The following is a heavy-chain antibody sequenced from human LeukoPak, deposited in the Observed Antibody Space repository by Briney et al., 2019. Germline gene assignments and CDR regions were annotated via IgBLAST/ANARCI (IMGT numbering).Heavy chain of an antibody. CDR2: IYYSGST. V-gene: IGHV4-39*07. D-gene: IGHD6-13*01. J-gene: IGHJ6*03. Sequence: SETLSLTCTVSGGSISSSSYYWGWIRQPPGKGLEWIGSIYYSGSTYYNPSLKSRVTISVDTSKNQFSLKLSSVTAADTAVYYCARDFPHPYSSSWYGGGAYYYYYMDVWGKGTTVTVSS. CDR3: ARDFPHPYSSSWYGGGAYYYYYMDV. CDR1: GGSISSSSYY.